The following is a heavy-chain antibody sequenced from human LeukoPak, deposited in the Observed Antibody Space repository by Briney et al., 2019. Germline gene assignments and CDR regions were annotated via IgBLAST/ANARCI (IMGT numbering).Heavy chain of an antibody. V-gene: IGHV3-21*01. CDR3: ARYYYDSSGYSSDY. CDR1: GFTFSSYS. CDR2: ISSGSSYI. J-gene: IGHJ4*02. D-gene: IGHD3-22*01. Sequence: GGSLRLSCAASGFTFSSYSMNWVRQAPGKGLEWVSSISSGSSYIYYADSVKGRFTISRDNAKNSLYLQMNSLRAEDTAVYYCARYYYDSSGYSSDYWGQGTLVTVSS.